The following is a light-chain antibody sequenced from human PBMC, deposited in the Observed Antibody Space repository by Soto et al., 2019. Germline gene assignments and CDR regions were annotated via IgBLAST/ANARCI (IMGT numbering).Light chain of an antibody. CDR2: CAS. CDR1: QSVFHSSNDKNF. Sequence: DIVMTQSPDSLAVSLGERATINCKSSQSVFHSSNDKNFLTWYQQKPGQPPKLLIYCASTRESEVPNRFSGSGSGTEFALTISSLQAEDVAVYYCHQYYSAPWTFGQGTKVEIK. V-gene: IGKV4-1*01. CDR3: HQYYSAPWT. J-gene: IGKJ1*01.